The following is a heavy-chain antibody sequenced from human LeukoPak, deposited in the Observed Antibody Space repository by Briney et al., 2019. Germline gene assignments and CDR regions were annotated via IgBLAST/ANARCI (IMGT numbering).Heavy chain of an antibody. V-gene: IGHV1-18*01. D-gene: IGHD2-15*01. Sequence: ASVKVSCKASGYAFTSYGISWVRQAPGQGLEWMGWISAYNGNTNYAQKLQGRVTMTTDTSTSTAYMELRSLRSDDTAVYYCARQDCSGGSCYLFDYWGQGTLVTVSS. CDR2: ISAYNGNT. J-gene: IGHJ4*02. CDR3: ARQDCSGGSCYLFDY. CDR1: GYAFTSYG.